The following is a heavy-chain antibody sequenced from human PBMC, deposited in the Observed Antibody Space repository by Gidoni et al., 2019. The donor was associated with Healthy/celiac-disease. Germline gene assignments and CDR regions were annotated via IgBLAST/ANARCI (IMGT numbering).Heavy chain of an antibody. CDR1: GFTFISYV. Sequence: QVQLVESGGGVVQPGRYLSLSRAASGFTFISYVMHWCRQGPGKGLEWVGVRSYDGSSKYYADSVKGRFTISRDNSKNTLYLQMNSLRAEDTAVYYCAKDEGDIVVVPAAMVLGAFDIWGQGTMVTVSS. D-gene: IGHD2-2*01. CDR3: AKDEGDIVVVPAAMVLGAFDI. V-gene: IGHV3-30*18. J-gene: IGHJ3*02. CDR2: RSYDGSSK.